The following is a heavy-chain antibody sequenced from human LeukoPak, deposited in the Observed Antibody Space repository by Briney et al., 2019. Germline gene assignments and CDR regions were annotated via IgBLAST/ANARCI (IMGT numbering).Heavy chain of an antibody. CDR1: GGSISSYY. CDR2: IYYSGST. V-gene: IGHV4-30-4*01. Sequence: PSETLSLTCTVSGGSISSYYWSWIRQPPGKGLEWIGYIYYSGSTYYNPSLKSRVTISVDTSKNQFSLKLSSVTAADTAVYYCARGLITMIVETHAFDIWGQGTMVTVSS. D-gene: IGHD3-22*01. J-gene: IGHJ3*02. CDR3: ARGLITMIVETHAFDI.